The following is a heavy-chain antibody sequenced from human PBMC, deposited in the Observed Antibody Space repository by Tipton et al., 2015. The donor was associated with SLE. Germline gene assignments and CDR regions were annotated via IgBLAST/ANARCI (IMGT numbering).Heavy chain of an antibody. V-gene: IGHV5-51*01. CDR1: GYSFTTYW. D-gene: IGHD2-2*01. Sequence: QLVQSGAEVKKPGESLKISCKGSGYSFTTYWIGWVRQMPGKGVELMGIIYPGDFDIRYGPSFQGQVTISADKSINTAYLQWSSLKASDTAMYYCARQRSYCTSTSCHYWYFDLWGRGTLVTVSS. CDR2: IYPGDFDI. J-gene: IGHJ2*01. CDR3: ARQRSYCTSTSCHYWYFDL.